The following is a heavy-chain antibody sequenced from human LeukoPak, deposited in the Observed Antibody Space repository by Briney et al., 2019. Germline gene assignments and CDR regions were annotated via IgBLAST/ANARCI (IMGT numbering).Heavy chain of an antibody. CDR3: AKHLWRDLLWFGEGYYFGY. CDR1: GFIFSNYA. Sequence: GGSLRLSCAASGFIFSNYAMSWVRQAPGKGLECVSVISGSSDSTYYADSVKGRFTISRDNSKNTLYLQMNSLRVEDTAVYYCAKHLWRDLLWFGEGYYFGYWGQGTLVTVSS. J-gene: IGHJ4*02. D-gene: IGHD3-10*01. V-gene: IGHV3-23*01. CDR2: ISGSSDST.